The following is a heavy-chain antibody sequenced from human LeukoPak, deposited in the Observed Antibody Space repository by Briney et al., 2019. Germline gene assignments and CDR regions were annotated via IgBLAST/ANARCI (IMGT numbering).Heavy chain of an antibody. Sequence: PSETLSLTCTVSGGSISSSNYWGWIRQPPGKGLEWIGSIYFSGSTNYNPSLKSRVTVSVDTSKNQFSLNLSSVTAADTAVYYCAREGYSGDHKSAFDYWGQGTLVTVSS. V-gene: IGHV4-39*02. CDR1: GGSISSSNY. CDR2: IYFSGST. D-gene: IGHD4-17*01. CDR3: AREGYSGDHKSAFDY. J-gene: IGHJ4*02.